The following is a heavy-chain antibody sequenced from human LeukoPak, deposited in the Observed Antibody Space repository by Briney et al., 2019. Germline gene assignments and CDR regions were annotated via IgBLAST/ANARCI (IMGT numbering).Heavy chain of an antibody. J-gene: IGHJ4*02. Sequence: GGSLGLSCAASGFTFSSYAMSWVRQAPGKGLEWVSAISGSGGSTYYADSVKGRFTISRDNSKNTLYLQMNSLRAEDTAVYYCAKDRYGDLYFDYWGQGTLVTVSS. D-gene: IGHD4-17*01. CDR2: ISGSGGST. CDR3: AKDRYGDLYFDY. V-gene: IGHV3-23*01. CDR1: GFTFSSYA.